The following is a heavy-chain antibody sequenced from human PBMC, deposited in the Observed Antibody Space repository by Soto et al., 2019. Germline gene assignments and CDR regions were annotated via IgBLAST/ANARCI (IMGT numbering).Heavy chain of an antibody. CDR2: IYWDDDK. J-gene: IGHJ4*02. CDR3: AHSPSYCSPGSCYSGFDY. CDR1: GFSLSTSGVG. V-gene: IGHV2-5*02. Sequence: QITLKESGPTLVKPTQTLTLTCTFSGFSLSTSGVGVGWIRQPPGKALEWLALIYWDDDKRYSPSLKSRLTITTDTSKTPVVLTMTHMDPVDTATYYCAHSPSYCSPGSCYSGFDYWGQGTLVTVSS. D-gene: IGHD2-15*01.